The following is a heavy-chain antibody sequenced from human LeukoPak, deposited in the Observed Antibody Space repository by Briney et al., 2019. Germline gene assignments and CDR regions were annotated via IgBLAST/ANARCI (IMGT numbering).Heavy chain of an antibody. D-gene: IGHD3-16*01. J-gene: IGHJ4*02. CDR2: ISGSGGST. V-gene: IGHV3-23*01. CDR1: GFTFSSYA. Sequence: GGSLRLSCAASGFTFSSYAMNWVRQAPGKGLEWVSGISGSGGSTYYADSVKGRFTISRDNSKNTLYLQMNSLRAEDTAVYHCAKGAHIYVWGYYFDYWGQGTLVTVSS. CDR3: AKGAHIYVWGYYFDY.